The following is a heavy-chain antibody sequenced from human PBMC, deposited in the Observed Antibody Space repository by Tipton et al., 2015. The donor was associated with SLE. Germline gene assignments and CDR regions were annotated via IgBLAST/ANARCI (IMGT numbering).Heavy chain of an antibody. D-gene: IGHD5-24*01. CDR1: GFTFSSYS. Sequence: LSLTCAASGFTFSSYSMNWVRQAPGKGLEWVSSISSSSSYIYYADSVKGRFTISRDNAKNSLYLQMNSLRAEDTAVYYCARVGDGHAPDYWGQGTLVTVSS. V-gene: IGHV3-21*03. J-gene: IGHJ4*02. CDR2: ISSSSSYI. CDR3: ARVGDGHAPDY.